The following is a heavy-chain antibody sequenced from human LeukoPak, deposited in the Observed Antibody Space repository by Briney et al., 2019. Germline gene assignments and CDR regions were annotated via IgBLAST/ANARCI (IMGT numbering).Heavy chain of an antibody. D-gene: IGHD3-9*01. CDR3: ARQVRRYFDWLTHPKFDY. CDR1: GGSISSSSYY. Sequence: PSETLSLTCTVSGGSISSSSYYWGWIRQPPGKGLEWIGSIYYSGSTYYNPSLKSRVTISVDTSKNQFSLKLSSVTAADTAVYYCARQVRRYFDWLTHPKFDYWGQGTLVTVSS. V-gene: IGHV4-39*01. J-gene: IGHJ4*02. CDR2: IYYSGST.